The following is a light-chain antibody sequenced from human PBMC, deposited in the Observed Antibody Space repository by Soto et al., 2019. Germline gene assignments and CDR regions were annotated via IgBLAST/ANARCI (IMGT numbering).Light chain of an antibody. V-gene: IGKV1-8*01. Sequence: AIRMTQSPSSLSASTGDRVTITCRASQGISSYLAWYQQKPGKAPKLLIYAASTLQSRVPSRFSGSGSGTDFTLIISCLQSEDFATYYCQQYYSYPPFTFGPGTKVDIK. CDR3: QQYYSYPPFT. CDR2: AAS. CDR1: QGISSY. J-gene: IGKJ3*01.